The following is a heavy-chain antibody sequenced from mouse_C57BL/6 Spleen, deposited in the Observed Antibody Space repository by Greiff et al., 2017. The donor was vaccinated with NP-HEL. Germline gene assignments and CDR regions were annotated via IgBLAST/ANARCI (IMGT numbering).Heavy chain of an antibody. CDR1: GYSITSGYD. CDR3: ARGENPYYAMDY. V-gene: IGHV3-1*01. Sequence: EVKLVESGPGMVKPSQSLSLTCTVPGYSITSGYDWHWIRHFPGNKLEWMGYISYSGSTNYNPSLKSRISITHDTSKNHFFLKLNAVTTEDTATYYCARGENPYYAMDYWGQGTSVTVSS. CDR2: ISYSGST. J-gene: IGHJ4*01.